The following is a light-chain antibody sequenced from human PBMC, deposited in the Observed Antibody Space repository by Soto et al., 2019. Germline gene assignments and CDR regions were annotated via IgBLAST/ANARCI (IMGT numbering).Light chain of an antibody. V-gene: IGKV1-8*01. J-gene: IGKJ1*01. Sequence: AIPITHTPSSLSPPTGEIVTITCRASQGISSYLAWYQQKPGKAPKLLIYAASTLQSGVPSRFSGRGFGTEFSFTISSLQPEDFGTYYCQHMRTLGQGTKVDIK. CDR2: AAS. CDR3: QHMRT. CDR1: QGISSY.